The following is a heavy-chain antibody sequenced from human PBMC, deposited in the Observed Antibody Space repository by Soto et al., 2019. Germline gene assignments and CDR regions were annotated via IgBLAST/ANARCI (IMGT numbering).Heavy chain of an antibody. CDR2: IHYGGST. D-gene: IGHD5-18*01. V-gene: IGHV4-39*01. CDR3: VRSPRLWDGFDY. Sequence: SETLSLTCSVSADSISSSRSYWGWIRQPPGKGLEWIGNIHYGGSTYYNSSLKTRVTLSVDTSKNQFSLRLSSVTATDTAVYYCVRSPRLWDGFDYWGQGTLVTVSS. CDR1: ADSISSSRSY. J-gene: IGHJ4*02.